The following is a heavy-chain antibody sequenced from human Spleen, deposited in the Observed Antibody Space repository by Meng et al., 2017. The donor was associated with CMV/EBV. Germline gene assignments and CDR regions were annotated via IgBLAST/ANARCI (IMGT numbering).Heavy chain of an antibody. CDR2: IRSSSSYI. Sequence: GGSLRLSCAASGFTFSSYSMNWVRQAPGKGLEWVSYIRSSSSYIYYADSVKGRFTISRDNAKNSLYLQLNSLRAEDTAVYYCARTGSFDYWGQGTLVTVSS. V-gene: IGHV3-21*01. D-gene: IGHD1-14*01. CDR1: GFTFSSYS. CDR3: ARTGSFDY. J-gene: IGHJ4*02.